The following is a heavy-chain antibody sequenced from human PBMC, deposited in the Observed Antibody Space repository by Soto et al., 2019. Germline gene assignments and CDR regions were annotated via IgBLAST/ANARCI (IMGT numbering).Heavy chain of an antibody. CDR3: TRLEDVVVPAYYYYGMDV. CDR1: GFTFSGSA. J-gene: IGHJ6*02. V-gene: IGHV3-73*02. CDR2: IRSKANSYAT. D-gene: IGHD2-2*01. Sequence: EVQLVESGGGLVQPGGSLKLSCAASGFTFSGSAMHWVRQASGKGLEWVGRIRSKANSYATAYAASVKGRFTISRDDSKNTAYLQMNSLKTEDTAVYYCTRLEDVVVPAYYYYGMDVWGQGTTVTVSS.